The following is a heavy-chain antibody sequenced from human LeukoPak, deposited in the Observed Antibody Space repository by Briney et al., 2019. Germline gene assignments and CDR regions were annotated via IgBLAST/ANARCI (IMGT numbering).Heavy chain of an antibody. D-gene: IGHD1/OR15-1a*01. CDR3: ARENWNKFDY. CDR1: GFSFSTYS. J-gene: IGHJ4*02. Sequence: GGSLRLSCAASGFSFSTYSLNWLRQAPGKGLEWVACISNGAGFTYYADSVKGRFTVSRDNAKNSLYLQINSLRDEDTAVYYCARENWNKFDYWGQGTLVFVSS. CDR2: ISNGAGFT. V-gene: IGHV3-21*01.